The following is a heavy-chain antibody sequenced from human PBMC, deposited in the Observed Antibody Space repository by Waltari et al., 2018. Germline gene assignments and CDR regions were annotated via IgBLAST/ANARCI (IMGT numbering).Heavy chain of an antibody. D-gene: IGHD6-13*01. CDR1: GFTFSRYG. CDR3: AKDLGIALANLAY. Sequence: QVQLVESGGGVVQPGRSLRLSCAASGFTFSRYGMHWVRQAPGKGLEWVAGTSYDGSQESYGYSVRGRFTISRDNSKDTLYLQLNRLGAEDTAVYYCAKDLGIALANLAYWGQGTLVTVSS. CDR2: TSYDGSQE. V-gene: IGHV3-30*18. J-gene: IGHJ4*02.